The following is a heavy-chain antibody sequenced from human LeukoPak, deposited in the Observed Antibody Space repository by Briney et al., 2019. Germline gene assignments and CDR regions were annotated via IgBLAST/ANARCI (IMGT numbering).Heavy chain of an antibody. CDR1: GYTLTNYY. CDR3: ARVVAGGVIWAY. Sequence: ASVKVSCKASGYTLTNYYIHWLRQAPGQGLEWMGWINPNSGDTNYAQRLQGRVTIIRDTSISTAFMELSRLTSDDTAVYYCARVVAGGVIWAYWGQGTLVTVSS. CDR2: INPNSGDT. V-gene: IGHV1-2*02. J-gene: IGHJ4*02. D-gene: IGHD3-16*01.